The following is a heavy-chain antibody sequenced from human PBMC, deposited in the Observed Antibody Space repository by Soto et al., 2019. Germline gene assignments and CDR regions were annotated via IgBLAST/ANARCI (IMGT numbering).Heavy chain of an antibody. CDR1: GFTFSSYA. CDR3: AKRYYSDSSGYYDFSE. Sequence: GGSLRLSCAASGFTFSSYAMSWVRQAPGKGLEWVSAISGSGGSTYYADSVKGRFTISRDNSKNTLYLQMNSLRAEDTAVYYCAKRYYSDSSGYYDFSEWGQGTLVTVSS. D-gene: IGHD3-22*01. J-gene: IGHJ4*02. CDR2: ISGSGGST. V-gene: IGHV3-23*01.